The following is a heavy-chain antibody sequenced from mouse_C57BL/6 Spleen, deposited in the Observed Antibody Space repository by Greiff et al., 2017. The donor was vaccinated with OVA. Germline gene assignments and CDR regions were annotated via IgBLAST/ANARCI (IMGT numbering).Heavy chain of an antibody. J-gene: IGHJ3*01. CDR2: IYPGDGDT. V-gene: IGHV1-80*01. CDR3: ARGPNRPWFAY. Sequence: VQLQESGAELVKPGASVKISCKASGYAFSSYWMNWVKQRPGKGLEWIGQIYPGDGDTNYNGKFKGKATLTADKSSSTAYMQLSSLTSEDSAVYFCARGPNRPWFAYWGQGTLVTVSA. CDR1: GYAFSSYW.